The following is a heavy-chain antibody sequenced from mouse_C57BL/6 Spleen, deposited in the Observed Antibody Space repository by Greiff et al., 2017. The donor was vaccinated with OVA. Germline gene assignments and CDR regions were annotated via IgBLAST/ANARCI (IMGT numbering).Heavy chain of an antibody. V-gene: IGHV2-2*01. J-gene: IGHJ4*01. Sequence: VQRVESGPGLVQPSQSLSITCTVSGFSLTSYGVHWVRRSPGKGLEWLGVIWSGGSTAYNAAFISRLSISKDNSKSQVFFKMNSLQADDTAIYYCARTFDYGDYYAMDYWGQGTSVTVSS. CDR3: ARTFDYGDYYAMDY. D-gene: IGHD2-4*01. CDR1: GFSLTSYG. CDR2: IWSGGST.